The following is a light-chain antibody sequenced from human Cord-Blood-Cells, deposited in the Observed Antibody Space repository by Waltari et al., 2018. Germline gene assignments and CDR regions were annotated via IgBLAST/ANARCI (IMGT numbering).Light chain of an antibody. V-gene: IGLV3-19*01. CDR1: SLRRYY. Sequence: SSELTQHPAVSVALGPTVRITCQGDSLRRYYASRYQKKPGQPPLLVIYGKNNRPSGIPDRFSGSSSGNTASLTISGAQAEDEADYYCSSRDSSGNHWVFGGGTKLTVL. CDR2: GKN. J-gene: IGLJ3*02. CDR3: SSRDSSGNHWV.